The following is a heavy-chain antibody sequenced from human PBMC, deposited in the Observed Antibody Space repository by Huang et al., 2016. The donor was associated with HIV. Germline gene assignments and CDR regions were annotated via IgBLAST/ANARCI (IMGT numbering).Heavy chain of an antibody. V-gene: IGHV3-9*01. J-gene: IGHJ4*02. CDR1: GFTLDDYA. D-gene: IGHD5-18*01. CDR2: ISWNSGYI. CDR3: AKGYGSMITHHFFFDY. Sequence: EVQLVESGGGLVKPGRSLRLSCAASGFTLDDYAMNWVRQVPGKGLEWVSCISWNSGYIDYADSVKGRFTISRDNAKNSLYLQMNSLRADETALDYCAKGYGSMITHHFFFDYWGQGTLVTVSS.